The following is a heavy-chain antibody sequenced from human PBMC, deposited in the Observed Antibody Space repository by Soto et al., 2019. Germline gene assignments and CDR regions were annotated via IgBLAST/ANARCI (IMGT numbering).Heavy chain of an antibody. CDR3: ARDPLGLRYFDWPLDY. D-gene: IGHD3-9*01. V-gene: IGHV3-33*01. J-gene: IGHJ4*02. CDR1: GFTFSSYG. Sequence: QVQLVESGGGVVQPGRSLRLSCAASGFTFSSYGMHWVRQAPGKGLEWVAVIWYDGSNKYYADSVKGRFTISRDNSKNTLYLQINSLRAEDTAVYYCARDPLGLRYFDWPLDYWGQGTLVTVSS. CDR2: IWYDGSNK.